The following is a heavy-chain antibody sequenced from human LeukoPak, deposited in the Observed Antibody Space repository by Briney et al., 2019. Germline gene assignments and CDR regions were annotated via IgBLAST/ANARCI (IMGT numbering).Heavy chain of an antibody. J-gene: IGHJ4*02. Sequence: SGGSLSLSCAASGFTFSSYEMNWVRQAPGKGLEWVSYISSSGSTIYYPDSVKGRFTISRDNAKNSLYLQMNSLRAEDTAVYYCARGGGLRRTFDYWGQGTLVTVSS. CDR2: ISSSGSTI. CDR3: ARGGGLRRTFDY. CDR1: GFTFSSYE. D-gene: IGHD4-17*01. V-gene: IGHV3-48*03.